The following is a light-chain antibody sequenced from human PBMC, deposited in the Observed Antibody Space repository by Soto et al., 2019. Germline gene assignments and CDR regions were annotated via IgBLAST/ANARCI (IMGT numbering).Light chain of an antibody. J-gene: IGKJ5*01. CDR1: YGISSY. CDR3: QQLNSYSIT. Sequence: DIQLTQSPSFLSASVGDRVTITCRASYGISSYLAWYQQKPGKAPKVLIYAPATLQSGVPSRFSGSGSGTELSLTISSLQTAEFETYYCQQLNSYSITFGQGTRLAIK. V-gene: IGKV1-9*01. CDR2: APA.